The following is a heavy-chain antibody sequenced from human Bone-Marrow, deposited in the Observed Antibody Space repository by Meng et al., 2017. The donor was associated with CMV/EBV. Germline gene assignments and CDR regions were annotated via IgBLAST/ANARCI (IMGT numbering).Heavy chain of an antibody. Sequence: SVKVSCKASGGTFSNSAISWVRQAPGQGLEWVGRIIPASGTAIHAQKFQGRVTITSDESASTGYMELSSLRSEDTAVYYCAETWYSTSSGGFFRGWGQGTLVTVSS. D-gene: IGHD6-6*01. CDR1: GGTFSNSA. V-gene: IGHV1-69*13. CDR3: AETWYSTSSGGFFRG. J-gene: IGHJ4*02. CDR2: IIPASGTA.